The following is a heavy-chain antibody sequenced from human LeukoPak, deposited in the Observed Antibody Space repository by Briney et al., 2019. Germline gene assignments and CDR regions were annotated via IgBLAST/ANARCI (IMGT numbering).Heavy chain of an antibody. J-gene: IGHJ5*02. Sequence: PSETLSLTCAVYGGSFSGYYWSWIRQPPGKGLEWIGEFNHSGSTNYNPSLKSRVTISVDTSKNQFSLKLSSVTAADTAVYYCARGIRADFWSGYYHNWFDPWGQATLVTVSS. CDR3: ARGIRADFWSGYYHNWFDP. CDR1: GGSFSGYY. CDR2: FNHSGST. D-gene: IGHD3-3*01. V-gene: IGHV4-34*01.